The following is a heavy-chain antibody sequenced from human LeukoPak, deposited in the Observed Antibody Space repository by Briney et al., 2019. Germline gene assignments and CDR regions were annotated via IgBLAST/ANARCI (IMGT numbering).Heavy chain of an antibody. CDR1: GFTFSSDW. D-gene: IGHD3-9*01. V-gene: IGHV3-74*01. CDR2: INSDGSST. Sequence: PGGSLRLSCAAAGFTFSSDWMHWVRQAPGKGLVWVSRINSDGSSTSYADSVKGRFTISRDNAKNTLYLQMNSLRAEDTAVYYCARRGITIFSDWFDPWGQGTQVTVSS. CDR3: ARRGITIFSDWFDP. J-gene: IGHJ5*02.